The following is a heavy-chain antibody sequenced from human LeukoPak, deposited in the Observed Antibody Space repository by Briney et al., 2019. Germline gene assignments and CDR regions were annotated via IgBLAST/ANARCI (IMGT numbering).Heavy chain of an antibody. Sequence: SETLSLTCTVSGGSISGYFWSWIRQPAGKGLEWIGRIYSSGSNNYNPSLKSRVTMSLDTSKNHLSLNLSSVTAADTAVYYCAREPTSGREPTSGRPLDYWGQGTLVAVSS. J-gene: IGHJ4*02. CDR1: GGSISGYF. V-gene: IGHV4-4*07. CDR2: IYSSGSN. D-gene: IGHD5-12*01. CDR3: AREPTSGREPTSGRPLDY.